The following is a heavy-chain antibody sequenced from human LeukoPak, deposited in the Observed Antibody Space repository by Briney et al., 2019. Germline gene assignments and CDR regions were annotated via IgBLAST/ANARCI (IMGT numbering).Heavy chain of an antibody. CDR1: GGSISNFY. CDR3: AETMVRGVITDAFDI. D-gene: IGHD3-10*01. Sequence: SETLSLTCTVSGGSISNFYWSWIRQPAGKGLEWIGYIYYSGSTNYNPSLKSRVTISVDKSKNQFSLKLSSVTAADTAVYYCAETMVRGVITDAFDIWGQGTMVTVSS. V-gene: IGHV4-59*12. CDR2: IYYSGST. J-gene: IGHJ3*02.